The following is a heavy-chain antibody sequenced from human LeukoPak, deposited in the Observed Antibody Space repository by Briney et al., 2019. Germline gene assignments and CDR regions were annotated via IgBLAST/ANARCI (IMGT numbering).Heavy chain of an antibody. Sequence: SETLSLTCTVSGGSISSSSYYWGWIRQPPGKGLEWIGSIYYSGSTYYNPSLKSRVTISVDTSKNQFSLKLSSVTAADTAVYYCARDSMAPYYYGSGSYQGVFNWGQGTLVTVSS. D-gene: IGHD3-10*01. J-gene: IGHJ4*02. CDR1: GGSISSSSYY. V-gene: IGHV4-39*07. CDR2: IYYSGST. CDR3: ARDSMAPYYYGSGSYQGVFN.